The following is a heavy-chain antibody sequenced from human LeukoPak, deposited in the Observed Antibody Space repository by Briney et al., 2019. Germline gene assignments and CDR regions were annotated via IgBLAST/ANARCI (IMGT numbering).Heavy chain of an antibody. CDR3: AREGGRDAYNYFDD. CDR1: GFTFSSYS. CDR2: IWISSSNT. Sequence: GGSVRLSCAACGFTFSSYSMKWVGQAPGERLEWRSYIWISSSNTKYAHYGKGRFTISRDNAKNSLFLQMNSLRGEDTAIYFCAREGGRDAYNYFDDWGQGTLVTVSS. V-gene: IGHV3-48*04. J-gene: IGHJ4*02. D-gene: IGHD5-24*01.